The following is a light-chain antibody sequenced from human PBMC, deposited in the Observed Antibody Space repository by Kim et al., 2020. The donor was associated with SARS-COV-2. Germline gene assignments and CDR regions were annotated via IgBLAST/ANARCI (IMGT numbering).Light chain of an antibody. V-gene: IGKV3-20*01. J-gene: IGKJ4*01. Sequence: RGERATLSSRASQSVSSSYLDGYKQKPGQPPRLLIYGASSRATGIPERFSGSGSGTDFTLTINRLEPEDFAVYSCQQYGSSPLTFGGGTKVDIK. CDR1: QSVSSSY. CDR3: QQYGSSPLT. CDR2: GAS.